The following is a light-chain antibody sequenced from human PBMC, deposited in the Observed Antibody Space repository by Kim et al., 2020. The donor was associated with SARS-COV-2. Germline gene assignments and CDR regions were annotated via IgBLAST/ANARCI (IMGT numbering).Light chain of an antibody. J-gene: IGLJ3*02. CDR3: SSYTTSTSWV. CDR1: SSDVGGYNY. V-gene: IGLV2-14*03. Sequence: QSALTQPASVSGSPGQSITISCTGTSSDVGGYNYVSWYQQHPGKAPKLMLYEVSHRPSGVSNRFSGSKSGNTASLTISGLQAEDEADYYCSSYTTSTSWVFGGGTQLTVL. CDR2: EVS.